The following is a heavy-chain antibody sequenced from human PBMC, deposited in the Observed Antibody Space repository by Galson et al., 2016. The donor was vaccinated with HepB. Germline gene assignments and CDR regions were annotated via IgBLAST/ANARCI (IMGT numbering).Heavy chain of an antibody. Sequence: QSGAEVTKPGASVMLSCKTSGYTFTNNGISWVRQAPGQGLEWMAWISAYSGNTNYAQKFQGRVTLTKDTSASTVYMELRSLRSDDTAIYYCARDRDAALDYGGQGALVTVSS. V-gene: IGHV1-18*01. J-gene: IGHJ4*02. D-gene: IGHD6-13*01. CDR1: GYTFTNNG. CDR2: ISAYSGNT. CDR3: ARDRDAALDY.